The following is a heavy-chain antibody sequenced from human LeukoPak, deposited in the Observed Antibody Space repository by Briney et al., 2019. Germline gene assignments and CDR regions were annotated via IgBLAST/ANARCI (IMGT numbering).Heavy chain of an antibody. V-gene: IGHV4-59*11. D-gene: IGHD5-24*01. CDR1: GGSISSHY. J-gene: IGHJ4*02. CDR3: ARGSRDGYITRD. CDR2: IYYSGST. Sequence: SETLSLTCTVSGGSISSHYWSWIRQPPGKGLEWIGYIYYSGSTNYNPSLKSRVTISVDTSKNQFSLKLSSVTAADTAVYYCARGSRDGYITRDWGQGTLVTVSS.